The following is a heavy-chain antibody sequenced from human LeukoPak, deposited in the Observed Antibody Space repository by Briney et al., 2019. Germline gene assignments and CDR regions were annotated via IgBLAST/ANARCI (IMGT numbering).Heavy chain of an antibody. CDR1: GGFFSYYF. Sequence: SETLSLTCAVYGGFFSYYFWGWIRQPPGKGLEWFGEINHSGRTYYNPSLKSRVGISVDTSKNQFSLNLSSVTAADTAVYCCSRDVVVVPAAIHYGMDVWCQGTTVTASS. CDR2: INHSGRT. D-gene: IGHD2-2*01. V-gene: IGHV4-34*01. CDR3: SRDVVVVPAAIHYGMDV. J-gene: IGHJ6*02.